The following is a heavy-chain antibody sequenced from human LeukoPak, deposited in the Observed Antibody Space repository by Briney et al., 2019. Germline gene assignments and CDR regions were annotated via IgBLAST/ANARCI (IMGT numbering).Heavy chain of an antibody. CDR2: ISWDGGST. Sequence: PGGSLRLSCAASGFTFDDYAMHWVRQAPGKGLEWVSLISWDGGSTYYADSVKGRFTISRDNSKNSLYLQMNSLRAEDTALYYCAKDHGSYYYYYMDVWGKGTTVTVSS. CDR1: GFTFDDYA. V-gene: IGHV3-43D*03. D-gene: IGHD1-26*01. J-gene: IGHJ6*03. CDR3: AKDHGSYYYYYMDV.